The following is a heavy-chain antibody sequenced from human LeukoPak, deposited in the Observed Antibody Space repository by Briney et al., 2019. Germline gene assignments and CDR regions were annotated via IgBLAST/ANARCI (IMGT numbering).Heavy chain of an antibody. Sequence: ASVKVSCKASGYTFTSYDINWVRQATGQGLEWMGWINPNSGGTNYAQKFQGRVTMTRDTSISTAYMELSRLRSDDTAVYYCARDLGPIVGATIQNDYWGQGTLVTVSS. CDR2: INPNSGGT. CDR3: ARDLGPIVGATIQNDY. CDR1: GYTFTSYD. V-gene: IGHV1-2*02. J-gene: IGHJ4*02. D-gene: IGHD1-26*01.